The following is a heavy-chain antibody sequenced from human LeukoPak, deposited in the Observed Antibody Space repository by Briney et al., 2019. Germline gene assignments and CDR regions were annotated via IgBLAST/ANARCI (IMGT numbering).Heavy chain of an antibody. V-gene: IGHV4-59*01. D-gene: IGHD6-19*01. Sequence: PSETLSLTCTVSGGSISSYYWSWIRQPPGKGLEWIGYIYYSGSTNYNPSLKSRVTISVDTSKNQFSLRLSSVTAADTAVYYCAREAVSGWYDYFDSWGQGTLVTVSS. CDR2: IYYSGST. J-gene: IGHJ4*02. CDR1: GGSISSYY. CDR3: AREAVSGWYDYFDS.